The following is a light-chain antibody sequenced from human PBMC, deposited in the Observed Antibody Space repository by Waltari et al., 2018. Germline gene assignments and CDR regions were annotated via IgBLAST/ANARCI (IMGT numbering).Light chain of an antibody. CDR1: RRDLGGYNY. Sequence: QSALTQPASVSGSPGQSITLPCPRTRRDLGGYNYVSWDQQHPGKAPKLMIYEVSNRPSGVSNRFSGSKSGNTASLTISGLQAEDEADYYCSSYTSSSILWVFGGGTKLTVL. V-gene: IGLV2-14*01. CDR3: SSYTSSSILWV. J-gene: IGLJ3*02. CDR2: EVS.